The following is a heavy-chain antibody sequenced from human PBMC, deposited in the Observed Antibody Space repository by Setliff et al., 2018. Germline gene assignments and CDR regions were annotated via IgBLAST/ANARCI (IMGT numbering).Heavy chain of an antibody. Sequence: GESLRLSCAASGFTFSSYGMHWVRQAPGKGLEWVAFIRYDGSNKYYADSVKGRFTISRDNSKNTLYLQMNSLRAEDTAVYYCAKDKSGSYKWDAFDIWGQGTMVTVSS. CDR2: IRYDGSNK. CDR3: AKDKSGSYKWDAFDI. CDR1: GFTFSSYG. J-gene: IGHJ3*02. V-gene: IGHV3-30*02. D-gene: IGHD1-26*01.